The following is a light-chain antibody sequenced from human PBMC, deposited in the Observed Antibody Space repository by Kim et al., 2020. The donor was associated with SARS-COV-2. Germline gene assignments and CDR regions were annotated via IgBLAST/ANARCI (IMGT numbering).Light chain of an antibody. Sequence: SYELTQPPSVSVSPGQTASITCSGDKLGDKYACWYQQKPGQSPVLVIYQDSKRPSGFPERFSGSNSGNTATLTISGTQAMDDADCYCQAWDSSTAVFGGGTQLTVL. CDR3: QAWDSSTAV. J-gene: IGLJ2*01. CDR2: QDS. CDR1: KLGDKY. V-gene: IGLV3-1*01.